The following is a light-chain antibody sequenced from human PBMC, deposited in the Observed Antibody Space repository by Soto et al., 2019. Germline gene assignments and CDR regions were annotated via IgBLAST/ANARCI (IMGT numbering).Light chain of an antibody. Sequence: EIVLTQSPGILSLSPGERATLSCRASQSVSSNLAWYQQKPGQVPRLLISDASNRATGIAARFSGSGSGTDFTLTISSIEPEDFATYYCQQLNSYPLTFGGGTKVEIK. CDR2: DAS. J-gene: IGKJ4*01. CDR3: QQLNSYPLT. CDR1: QSVSSN. V-gene: IGKV3-11*01.